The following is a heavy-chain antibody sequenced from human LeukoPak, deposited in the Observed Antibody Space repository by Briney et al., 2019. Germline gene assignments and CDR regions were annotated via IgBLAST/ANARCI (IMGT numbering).Heavy chain of an antibody. CDR2: IHYSGDT. CDR1: GASISGYY. Sequence: SETLSLTCTVSGASISGYYWGWIRQSPGKGLEWIGYIHYSGDTNYVPYLKSRVSISVDTSKNQFSLKLTSLTAADTAVYYCVKVGTGTVDFWGQGTLVSISS. D-gene: IGHD1-1*01. V-gene: IGHV4-59*01. CDR3: VKVGTGTVDF. J-gene: IGHJ4*02.